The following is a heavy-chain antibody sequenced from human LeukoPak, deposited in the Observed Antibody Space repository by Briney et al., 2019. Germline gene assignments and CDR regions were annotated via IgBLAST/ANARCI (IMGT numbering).Heavy chain of an antibody. CDR1: GYTFTGYY. CDR2: INPNSGGT. J-gene: IGHJ5*02. D-gene: IGHD2-2*01. CDR3: ARGYCSSTSCYPYNWFDP. Sequence: ASVKVSCKASGYTFTGYYMHWVRQAPGQGLEWMGWINPNSGGTNYAQKFQGRVTMTRDTSISTAYMELSRLRSDDTAVYYCARGYCSSTSCYPYNWFDPWGRGTLVTVCS. V-gene: IGHV1-2*02.